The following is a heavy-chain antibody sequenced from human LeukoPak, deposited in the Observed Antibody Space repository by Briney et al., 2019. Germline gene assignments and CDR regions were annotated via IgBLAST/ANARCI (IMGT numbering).Heavy chain of an antibody. CDR3: AKDHIVVVPAAMPVSFDY. Sequence: GGSLRLSCAASGFTFSSYAMSWVRQAPGKGLEWVSAISGSGGSTYYADSVKGRFTISRDNSKNTLYLQMNSLRAEDTAVYYCAKDHIVVVPAAMPVSFDYWGQGTLVTVSS. D-gene: IGHD2-2*01. CDR2: ISGSGGST. J-gene: IGHJ4*02. CDR1: GFTFSSYA. V-gene: IGHV3-23*01.